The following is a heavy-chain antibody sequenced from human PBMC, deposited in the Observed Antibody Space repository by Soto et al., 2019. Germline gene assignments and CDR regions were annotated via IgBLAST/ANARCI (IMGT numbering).Heavy chain of an antibody. V-gene: IGHV1-18*01. J-gene: IGHJ3*02. D-gene: IGHD6-6*01. CDR3: ARELYSSSSADAFDI. CDR2: ISAYNGNT. Sequence: ASVKVSCKASGYTFTSYGISWVRQAPGQGLEWMGWISAYNGNTNYAQKLQGRVTMTTDTSTSTAYMELRSLRSDDTAVYYCARELYSSSSADAFDIWRQGTMVTVSS. CDR1: GYTFTSYG.